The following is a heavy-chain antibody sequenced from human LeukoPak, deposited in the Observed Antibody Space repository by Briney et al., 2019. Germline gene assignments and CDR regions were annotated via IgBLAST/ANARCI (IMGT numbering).Heavy chain of an antibody. CDR2: INPSGGST. D-gene: IGHD3-16*01. CDR3: ARDRGLRFLDY. CDR1: GYTFTGYY. V-gene: IGHV1-46*01. Sequence: RASVKVSCKASGYTFTGYYMHWVRQAPGQGLEWMGIINPSGGSTSYAQKFQGRVTMTRDMSTSTVYMELSSLRSEDTAVYYCARDRGLRFLDYWGQGTLVTVSS. J-gene: IGHJ4*02.